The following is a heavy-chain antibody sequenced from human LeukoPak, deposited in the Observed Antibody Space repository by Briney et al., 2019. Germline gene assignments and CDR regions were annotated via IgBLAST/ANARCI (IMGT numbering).Heavy chain of an antibody. Sequence: GESLKISCQGSGYSFTSYWISWVRQMPGKGLEWMGRIDPSDSYTNYSPSFQGHVTISADKSLSTAYLQWSSLKASDTAMYYCARHWYCSSTSCYHLDVWGKGTTVTVSS. J-gene: IGHJ6*04. CDR2: IDPSDSYT. V-gene: IGHV5-10-1*01. CDR1: GYSFTSYW. CDR3: ARHWYCSSTSCYHLDV. D-gene: IGHD2-2*01.